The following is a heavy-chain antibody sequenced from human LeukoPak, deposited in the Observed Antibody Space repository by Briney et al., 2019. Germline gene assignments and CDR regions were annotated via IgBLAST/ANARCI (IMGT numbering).Heavy chain of an antibody. V-gene: IGHV3-21*01. D-gene: IGHD3-10*01. CDR3: ARLRPGSGSLEY. J-gene: IGHJ4*02. Sequence: GGSLRLSCAASGFTFSSYSMNWVRQAPGKGLEWVSSISSSSSYIYYADSVKGRFTISRDNAKNSLYLQMNSLRAEDTAVYYCARLRPGSGSLEYWGQGTLATVSS. CDR2: ISSSSSYI. CDR1: GFTFSSYS.